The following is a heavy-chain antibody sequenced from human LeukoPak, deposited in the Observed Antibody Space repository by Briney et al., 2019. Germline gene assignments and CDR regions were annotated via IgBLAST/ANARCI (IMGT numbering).Heavy chain of an antibody. CDR1: GFTFSSYA. CDR2: INRDGSER. CDR3: ARRNAMDV. V-gene: IGHV3-7*03. Sequence: GGSLRLSCAASGFTFSSYAMSWVRQAPGKGLEWVANINRDGSERYYVDSVKGRFTISRDDAKSSLYLQMNSLRAEDTAVYYCARRNAMDVWGQGTTVIVFS. J-gene: IGHJ6*02.